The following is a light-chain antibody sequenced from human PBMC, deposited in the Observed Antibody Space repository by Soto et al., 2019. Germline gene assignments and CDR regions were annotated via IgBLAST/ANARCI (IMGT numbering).Light chain of an antibody. CDR1: SSDVGGYNY. Sequence: QSALTQPPSASGSPGQSVAISCTGTSSDVGGYNYVSWYQQHPGKAPKLMIYEVSKRPSGVPNRFSGSKSGNTASLTVSGLQTEDEAVYYGYSYAGSNNWGVFGGGTKLTVL. J-gene: IGLJ2*01. CDR2: EVS. V-gene: IGLV2-8*01. CDR3: YSYAGSNNWGV.